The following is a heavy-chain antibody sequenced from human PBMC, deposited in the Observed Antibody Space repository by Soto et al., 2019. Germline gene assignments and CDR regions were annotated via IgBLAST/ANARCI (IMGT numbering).Heavy chain of an antibody. V-gene: IGHV1-69*01. D-gene: IGHD2-15*01. CDR1: GGTFSIYT. CDR3: AREGPPDIAWFDP. J-gene: IGHJ5*02. CDR2: GSA. Sequence: QVQLVQSGAEVKKPGSSVNVSCKASGGTFSIYTISWVRQAPGQGLEWMGGSANSAQKFQGRLTVTAYESTSTVYLELSSLTSEDTAVYSCAREGPPDIAWFDPWGQGTLVSVSS.